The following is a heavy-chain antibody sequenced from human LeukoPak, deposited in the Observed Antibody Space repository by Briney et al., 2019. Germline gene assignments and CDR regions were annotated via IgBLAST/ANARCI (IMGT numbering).Heavy chain of an antibody. D-gene: IGHD2-2*01. Sequence: ASVKLSCKAYCYPFTNYAITCVRQSPVQGLEWMGWISPYTANTKYTHTFQGTVTMTTDTSTSTAYMELSSLRSDDPAVFYCARDFWIRHSLPAPKDLWGQGTMVTVSS. CDR1: CYPFTNYA. CDR3: ARDFWIRHSLPAPKDL. CDR2: ISPYTANT. V-gene: IGHV1-18*01. J-gene: IGHJ5*02.